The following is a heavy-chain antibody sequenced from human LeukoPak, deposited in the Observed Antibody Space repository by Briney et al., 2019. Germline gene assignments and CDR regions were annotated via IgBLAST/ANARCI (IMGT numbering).Heavy chain of an antibody. CDR3: ARGLQVWRGWPYDY. Sequence: PGGSLRLSCAASGFTFSSYEMNWVRQAPGEGLDWVSYISSSSSTIYYADSVKGRFTISRDNAKNSLYLQMNSLRVEDTGVYYCARGLQVWRGWPYDYWGQGILVTVSS. CDR1: GFTFSSYE. D-gene: IGHD6-19*01. J-gene: IGHJ4*02. CDR2: ISSSSSTI. V-gene: IGHV3-48*03.